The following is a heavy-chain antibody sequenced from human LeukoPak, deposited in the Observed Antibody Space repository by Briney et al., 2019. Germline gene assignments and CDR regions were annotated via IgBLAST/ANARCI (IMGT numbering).Heavy chain of an antibody. V-gene: IGHV3-33*01. CDR2: IRYDGSDK. J-gene: IGHJ4*02. CDR3: ARDRGYSGYERFDY. D-gene: IGHD5-12*01. Sequence: PGGSLRLSCAASGFTFRSYGMQWVRQAPGKGLEWVAVIRYDGSDKYYADSVKGRFTISRDNSKNTLSLQMNSLRAEDTAMYYCARDRGYSGYERFDYWGQGTLVTVSS. CDR1: GFTFRSYG.